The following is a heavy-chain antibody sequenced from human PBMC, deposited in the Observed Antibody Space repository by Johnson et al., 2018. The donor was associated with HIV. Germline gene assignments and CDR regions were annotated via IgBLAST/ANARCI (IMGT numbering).Heavy chain of an antibody. CDR2: ISSNGGST. D-gene: IGHD5-24*01. J-gene: IGHJ3*02. CDR3: ARGVGDGYNLSAFDI. Sequence: VQLVESGGGVVRPGGSLRLSCAASGFTFDDYGMSWVRQTPGKGLEYVSAISSNGGSTYYANSVQGRFTISRDNPKNTLYLQMSSLTAEDTAVYYCARGVGDGYNLSAFDIWGQGTMVTVSS. CDR1: GFTFDDYG. V-gene: IGHV3-20*04.